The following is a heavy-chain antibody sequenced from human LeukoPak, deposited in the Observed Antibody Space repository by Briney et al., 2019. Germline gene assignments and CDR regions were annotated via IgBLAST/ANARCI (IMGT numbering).Heavy chain of an antibody. CDR3: ARGGRTRNWYFDL. CDR2: IIPIFGTA. D-gene: IGHD1-14*01. V-gene: IGHV1-69*01. CDR1: RGTFSSYA. Sequence: SVRVSCKASRGTFSSYAISWVRQAPGQGLEWMGGIIPIFGTANYAQKFQGRVTITADESTSTAYMELSSLRSEDTAVYYCARGGRTRNWYFDLWGRGTLVTVSS. J-gene: IGHJ2*01.